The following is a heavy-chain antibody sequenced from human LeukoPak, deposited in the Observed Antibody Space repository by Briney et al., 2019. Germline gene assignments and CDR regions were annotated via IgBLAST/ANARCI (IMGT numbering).Heavy chain of an antibody. Sequence: ASAKVSCKASGGTFSSYAISWVRQAPGQGLEWMGGIIPIFGTANYAQKFQGRVTITADESTSTAYMELSSLRSEDTAVYYCARDPDSYHTAMVLPNAFDIWGQGTMVTVSS. V-gene: IGHV1-69*13. J-gene: IGHJ3*02. CDR3: ARDPDSYHTAMVLPNAFDI. D-gene: IGHD5-18*01. CDR1: GGTFSSYA. CDR2: IIPIFGTA.